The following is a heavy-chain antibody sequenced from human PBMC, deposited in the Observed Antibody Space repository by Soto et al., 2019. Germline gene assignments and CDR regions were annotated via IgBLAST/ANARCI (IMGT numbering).Heavy chain of an antibody. V-gene: IGHV1-69*13. CDR1: RGTFRSYA. CDR3: ARYSRGQQLDPWFYSYYGMDV. J-gene: IGHJ6*02. CDR2: IIPIFGTA. D-gene: IGHD6-13*01. Sequence: SVKVSFKASRGTFRSYAISWVRQAPGQGLEWMGRIIPIFGTANYAHKFQGRGPITADESTSTAYMELSSLRSEDTGVHYCARYSRGQQLDPWFYSYYGMDVWGQGTTVTVSS.